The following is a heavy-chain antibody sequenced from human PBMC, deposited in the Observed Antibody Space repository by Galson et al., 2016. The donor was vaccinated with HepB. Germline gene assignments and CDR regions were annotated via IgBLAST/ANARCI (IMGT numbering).Heavy chain of an antibody. D-gene: IGHD3-22*01. J-gene: IGHJ4*02. Sequence: SVKVSCKASGGTFNTSAFSWVRQAPGQGLEWMGGITPFINRSKYAQRFQGRVTLTADASTRTVYMELRNLTSGDTAVYYCAGGYKPSRPVYFDYWGEGTLVTVS. CDR2: ITPFINRS. V-gene: IGHV1-69*13. CDR3: AGGYKPSRPVYFDY. CDR1: GGTFNTSA.